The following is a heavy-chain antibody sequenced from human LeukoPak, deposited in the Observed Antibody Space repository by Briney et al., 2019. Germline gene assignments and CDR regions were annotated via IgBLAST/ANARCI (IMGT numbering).Heavy chain of an antibody. V-gene: IGHV4-39*01. CDR2: IYYSGST. CDR3: ARRLTMVRGIISFAYFDY. J-gene: IGHJ4*02. D-gene: IGHD3-10*01. Sequence: SETLSLTCTVSGGSISSSSFYWGWIRQPPGKGLEWNGSIYYSGSTYYNPSLKSRVTISVDTSKNQFSLKLSSVTAADTAVYYCARRLTMVRGIISFAYFDYWGQGTLVTVSS. CDR1: GGSISSSSFY.